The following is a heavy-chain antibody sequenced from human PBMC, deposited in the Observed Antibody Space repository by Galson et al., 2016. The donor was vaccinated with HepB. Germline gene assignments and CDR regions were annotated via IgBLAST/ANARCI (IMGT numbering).Heavy chain of an antibody. Sequence: SLRLSCAASGLTFSDHYMDWVRQAPGKGLEWVGRIRDKANNYTTEYAASVEGRFSVSTDESKNSLYLQMNSPETGDTAVYYCAKPTNSDAFHIWGQGTMVTVSS. CDR2: IRDKANNYTT. CDR1: GLTFSDHY. J-gene: IGHJ3*02. CDR3: AKPTNSDAFHI. D-gene: IGHD5-12*01. V-gene: IGHV3-72*01.